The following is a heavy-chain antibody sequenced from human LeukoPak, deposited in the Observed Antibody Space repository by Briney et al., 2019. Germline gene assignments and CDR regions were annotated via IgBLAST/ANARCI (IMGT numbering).Heavy chain of an antibody. CDR3: AREGAVAKNYYMDV. D-gene: IGHD6-19*01. CDR2: IYTSGST. CDR1: GGPISSYY. J-gene: IGHJ6*03. Sequence: SETLSLTCTVSGGPISSYYWSWIRQPAGKGLEWIGRIYTSGSTNYNPSLKSRVTMSVDTSKNQFSLKLSSVTAADTAVYYCAREGAVAKNYYMDVWGKGTTVTVSS. V-gene: IGHV4-4*07.